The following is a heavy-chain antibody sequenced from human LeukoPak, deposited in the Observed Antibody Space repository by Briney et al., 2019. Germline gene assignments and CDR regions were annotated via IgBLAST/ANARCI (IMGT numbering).Heavy chain of an antibody. D-gene: IGHD6-19*01. V-gene: IGHV1-18*04. J-gene: IGHJ4*02. CDR3: ARAHIAVAALFDY. Sequence: ASVKVSCKASGGTFSKNAISWVRQAPGQGLEWMGWISAYNGNTNYAQKLQGRVTMTTDTSTSTAYMELRSLRSDDTAVYYCARAHIAVAALFDYWGQGTLVTVSS. CDR1: GGTFSKNA. CDR2: ISAYNGNT.